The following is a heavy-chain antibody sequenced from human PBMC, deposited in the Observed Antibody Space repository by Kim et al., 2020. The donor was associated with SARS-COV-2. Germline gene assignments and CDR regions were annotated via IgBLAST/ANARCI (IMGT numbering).Heavy chain of an antibody. Sequence: GGSLRLSCAASGFSFSNYWMQWVRQAPGKGLIWVSRINSDGSATSYVDSVKGRFTISRDNAKNTLYLQMNSLRAEDTAVYYCVKLVGATSGSSDYWGQGTLVTVSP. CDR1: GFSFSNYW. CDR3: VKLVGATSGSSDY. V-gene: IGHV3-74*01. J-gene: IGHJ4*02. D-gene: IGHD1-26*01. CDR2: INSDGSAT.